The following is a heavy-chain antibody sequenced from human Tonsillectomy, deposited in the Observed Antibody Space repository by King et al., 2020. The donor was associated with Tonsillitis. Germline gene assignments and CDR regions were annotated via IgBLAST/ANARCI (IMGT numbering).Heavy chain of an antibody. J-gene: IGHJ5*02. CDR2: INPDSGGT. V-gene: IGHV1-2*02. D-gene: IGHD3-16*01. CDR1: GYTFTGNY. Sequence: QLVQSGAEVKKPGDSVKVSCKASGYTFTGNYLHWVRQAPGQGLQYMGWINPDSGGTYSTQKFQGRVTMTRDTSRSTAYMELSSLRVDDTAIYYCASEFSDSDYREGWFDPWGQGTLVTVSS. CDR3: ASEFSDSDYREGWFDP.